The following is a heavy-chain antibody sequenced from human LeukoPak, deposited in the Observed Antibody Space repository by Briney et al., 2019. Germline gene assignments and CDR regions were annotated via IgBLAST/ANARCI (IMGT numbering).Heavy chain of an antibody. D-gene: IGHD5-12*01. Sequence: GASVKVSCKASGYTFTSYYMHWVRQAPGKGLVWVSRINSDGSSTSYADSVKGRFTISRDNAKNSLYLQMNSLRAEDTAVYYCARRSGYSGYDLEYYFDYWGQGTLVTVSS. V-gene: IGHV3-74*01. CDR2: INSDGSST. J-gene: IGHJ4*02. CDR3: ARRSGYSGYDLEYYFDY. CDR1: GYTFTSYY.